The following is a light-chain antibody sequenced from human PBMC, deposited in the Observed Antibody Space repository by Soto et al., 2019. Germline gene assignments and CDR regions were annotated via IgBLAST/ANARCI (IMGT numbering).Light chain of an antibody. Sequence: DIQLTQSPSFLSASVGDRVTITCRASQDISSYLAWYQKKPGKAPKLLIYAASSLQSGVPSRFSGSGSGTEFTLTISSLQPEDFATYYCQQLYSYPITFGQGTRLEI. V-gene: IGKV1-9*01. CDR1: QDISSY. J-gene: IGKJ5*01. CDR2: AAS. CDR3: QQLYSYPIT.